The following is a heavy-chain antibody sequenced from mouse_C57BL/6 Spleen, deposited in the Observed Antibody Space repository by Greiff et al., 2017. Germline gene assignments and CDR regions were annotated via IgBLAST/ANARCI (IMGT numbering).Heavy chain of an antibody. CDR1: GYAFSSSW. CDR2: IYPGDGDT. CDR3: ARHGWYFDV. V-gene: IGHV1-82*01. Sequence: QVQLQQSGPELVKPGASVKISCKASGYAFSSSWMNWVKQRPGKGLEWIGRIYPGDGDTNYNGKFKGKATLTADKSSSTAYMQLSSLTSEDSAVYCCARHGWYFDVWGTGTTVTVSS. J-gene: IGHJ1*03.